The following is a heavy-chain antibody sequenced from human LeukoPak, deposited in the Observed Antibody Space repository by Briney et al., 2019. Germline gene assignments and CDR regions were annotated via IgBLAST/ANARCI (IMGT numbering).Heavy chain of an antibody. Sequence: KSSETLSLTCTVSGGSISSYYWSWIREPPGKGLEWIGYIYYSGSTNYNPSLKSRVTISVDTSKNQFSLKLSSVTAADTAVYYCARFPYPRSGSDYYGMDVWGQGTTVTVSS. D-gene: IGHD3-10*01. V-gene: IGHV4-59*01. CDR3: ARFPYPRSGSDYYGMDV. J-gene: IGHJ6*02. CDR2: IYYSGST. CDR1: GGSISSYY.